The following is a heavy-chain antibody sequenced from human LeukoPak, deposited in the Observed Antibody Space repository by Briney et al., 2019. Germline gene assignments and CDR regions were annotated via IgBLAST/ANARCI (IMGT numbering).Heavy chain of an antibody. CDR1: GYTFTSYG. CDR3: ARAEESLGIYDSSGYYDY. D-gene: IGHD3-22*01. J-gene: IGHJ4*02. CDR2: ISAYNGNT. V-gene: IGHV1-18*01. Sequence: ASVKVSCKASGYTFTSYGISWVRQAPGQGLEWMGWISAYNGNTSYAQKLQGRVTMTTDTSTSTAYMELRSLRSDDTAVYYCARAEESLGIYDSSGYYDYWGQGTLVTVSS.